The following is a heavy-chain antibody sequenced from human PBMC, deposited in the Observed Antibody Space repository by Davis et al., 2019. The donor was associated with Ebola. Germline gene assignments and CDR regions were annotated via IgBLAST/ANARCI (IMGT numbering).Heavy chain of an antibody. CDR1: GFTFSSYA. V-gene: IGHV3-23*01. Sequence: GESLKISCAASGFTFSSYAMSWVRQAPGKGLEWVSAISGSGGSTYYADSVKGRFTISRDISKNTLYLQMNSLRAEDTAVYYCARDGSGWIDYWGQGTLVTVSS. J-gene: IGHJ4*02. D-gene: IGHD6-19*01. CDR2: ISGSGGST. CDR3: ARDGSGWIDY.